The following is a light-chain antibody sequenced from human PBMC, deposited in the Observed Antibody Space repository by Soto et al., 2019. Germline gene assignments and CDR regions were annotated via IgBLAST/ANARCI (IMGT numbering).Light chain of an antibody. CDR1: QSIISY. CDR2: AAS. J-gene: IGKJ5*01. Sequence: IQMTQPPSSLSASVGDRVTITCRASQSIISYLNWYQQKPGKAPKLLIYAASSLQSGVASRFSGSGSGTDFTLTISSLQPEYFATYYCQQSYSTLSITFGQGTRLEIK. CDR3: QQSYSTLSIT. V-gene: IGKV1-39*01.